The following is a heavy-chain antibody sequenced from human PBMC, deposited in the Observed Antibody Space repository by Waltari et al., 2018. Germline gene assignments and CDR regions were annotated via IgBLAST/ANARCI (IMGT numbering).Heavy chain of an antibody. CDR1: GGSFSGYY. Sequence: QVQLQQWGAGLLKPSETLSLTCAVYGGSFSGYYWSWIRQPPGKGLEWIGEINHSGSTNYNPSLKSRVTISVDTSKNQFALKLSSVTAADTAVYYCARGVYDYVWGSYRPGIYYFDYWGQGTLVTVSS. CDR3: ARGVYDYVWGSYRPGIYYFDY. CDR2: INHSGST. D-gene: IGHD3-16*02. J-gene: IGHJ4*02. V-gene: IGHV4-34*01.